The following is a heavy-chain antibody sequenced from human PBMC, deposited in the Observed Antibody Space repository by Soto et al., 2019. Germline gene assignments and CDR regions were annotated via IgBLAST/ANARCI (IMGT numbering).Heavy chain of an antibody. J-gene: IGHJ4*02. CDR2: ISYDGSNK. V-gene: IGHV3-30*18. D-gene: IGHD1-26*01. Sequence: QVQLVESGGGVVQPGRSLRLSCAASGFTFSSYGMHWVRQAPGKGLEWVAVISYDGSNKYYADSVKGRFTISRDNSKKPLYLQMNSLRAEDTAVYYCAKALAGADDYWGQGTLVTVSS. CDR1: GFTFSSYG. CDR3: AKALAGADDY.